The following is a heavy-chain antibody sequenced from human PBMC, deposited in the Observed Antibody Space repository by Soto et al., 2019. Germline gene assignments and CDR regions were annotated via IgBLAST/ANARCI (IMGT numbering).Heavy chain of an antibody. J-gene: IGHJ4*02. CDR1: GGSISSSSYY. D-gene: IGHD2-15*01. V-gene: IGHV4-39*01. CDR3: ARHTPAISISDH. Sequence: QLQLQESGPGLVKPSETLSLTCTVSGGSISSSSYYWGWIRQPPGKGLEWIGSIYYSGSTYYNPSLKSRVTISVATSKNQFSLKPSSVTAADTAVYYCARHTPAISISDHWGQGTLVTVSS. CDR2: IYYSGST.